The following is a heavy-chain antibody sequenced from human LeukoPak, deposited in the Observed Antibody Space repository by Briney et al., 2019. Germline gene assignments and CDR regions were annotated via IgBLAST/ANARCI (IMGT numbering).Heavy chain of an antibody. Sequence: GASVKVSCRASGYIFTGYYLHWVRQAPGQGLEWMGWISPNSGDTNYPQQFQGRVTMIRDTSISTAFMELTRLKSDDTAMYYCARGLSSSWSMDYWGQGTLVTVSS. CDR1: GYIFTGYY. V-gene: IGHV1-2*02. D-gene: IGHD6-13*01. CDR3: ARGLSSSWSMDY. CDR2: ISPNSGDT. J-gene: IGHJ4*02.